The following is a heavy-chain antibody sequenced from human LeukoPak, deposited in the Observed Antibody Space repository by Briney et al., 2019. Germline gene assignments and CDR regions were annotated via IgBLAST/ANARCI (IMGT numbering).Heavy chain of an antibody. V-gene: IGHV3-21*01. CDR1: GFTVSSNY. CDR3: ARDLGSGSYYR. J-gene: IGHJ5*02. D-gene: IGHD1-26*01. CDR2: ISSSSSYI. Sequence: GGSLRLSCAASGFTVSSNYMSWVRQAPGKGLEWVSSISSSSSYIYYADSVKGRFTISRDNAKNSLYLQMNSLRAEDTAVYYCARDLGSGSYYRWGQGTLVTVSS.